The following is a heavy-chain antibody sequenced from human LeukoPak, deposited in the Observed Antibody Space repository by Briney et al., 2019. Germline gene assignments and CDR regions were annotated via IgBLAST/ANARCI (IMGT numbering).Heavy chain of an antibody. D-gene: IGHD1-26*01. V-gene: IGHV1-2*06. Sequence: ASVKVSCKASGYTFTGYYMHWVRQAPGQGLEWMGRINPNSGGTNYAQKFQGRVTITADTSTDTAYMELSSLRSEDTAVYYCATVKRWELLFYAFDIWGRGTMVTVSS. CDR2: INPNSGGT. CDR3: ATVKRWELLFYAFDI. CDR1: GYTFTGYY. J-gene: IGHJ3*02.